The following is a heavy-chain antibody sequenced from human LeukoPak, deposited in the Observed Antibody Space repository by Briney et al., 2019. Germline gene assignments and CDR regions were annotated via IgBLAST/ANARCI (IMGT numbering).Heavy chain of an antibody. CDR2: FDPEDGET. V-gene: IGHV1-24*01. Sequence: AASVKVSCKVSGYTLTESSMHWVRQAPGKGLEWMGGFDPEDGETIYAQKFQGRVTMTEDTSTDTAYMELSSLRSEDTAVYYCAADSSSLYWFDPWGQGTLVTVSS. CDR1: GYTLTESS. J-gene: IGHJ5*02. D-gene: IGHD6-6*01. CDR3: AADSSSLYWFDP.